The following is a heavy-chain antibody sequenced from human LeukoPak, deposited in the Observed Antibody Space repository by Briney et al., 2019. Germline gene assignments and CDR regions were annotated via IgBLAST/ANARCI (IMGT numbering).Heavy chain of an antibody. V-gene: IGHV3-23*01. CDR3: ARAVGPFDI. CDR1: GFTFRTYA. CDR2: ISGSGVST. Sequence: GGSLRLSCAASGFTFRTYAMSWVRQAPGKGLEWVSAISGSGVSTSYADSVRGRFTISRDNSKNTLYLQMNSLRAEDTAVYYCARAVGPFDIWGQGTIVIVSS. J-gene: IGHJ3*02.